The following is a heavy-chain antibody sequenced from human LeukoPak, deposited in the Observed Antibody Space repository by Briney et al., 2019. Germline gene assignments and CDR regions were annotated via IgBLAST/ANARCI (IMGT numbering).Heavy chain of an antibody. V-gene: IGHV3-30*02. D-gene: IGHD3-10*01. CDR2: IRYDGSNK. CDR1: GFTFSSYG. J-gene: IGHJ4*02. Sequence: GGSLRLSCVASGFTFSSYGIHWVRQAPGKGLEWVAFIRYDGSNKYYADSVKGRFTISRDNAKNSLYLQMNSLRAEDTAVYYCARDGPYYYGSGSYKFDYWGQGTLVTVSS. CDR3: ARDGPYYYGSGSYKFDY.